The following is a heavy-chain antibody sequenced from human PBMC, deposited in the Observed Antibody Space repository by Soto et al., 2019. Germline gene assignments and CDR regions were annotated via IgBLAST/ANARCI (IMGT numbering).Heavy chain of an antibody. CDR1: GGGNLRDYR. D-gene: IGHD2-21*01. J-gene: IGHJ4*02. CDR2: IIPKLGSA. V-gene: IGHV1-69*01. CDR3: ARRGDGYNFGAVC. Sequence: QVQLVQSGAEVKEPGSSVKVSCKASGGGNLRDYRTTWVRRAPGQGLEWMGGIIPKLGSANYAQNFQGRVTITADESTNTVYMELRSLRSDDTAVYYCARRGDGYNFGAVCWGQGTPVTVSS.